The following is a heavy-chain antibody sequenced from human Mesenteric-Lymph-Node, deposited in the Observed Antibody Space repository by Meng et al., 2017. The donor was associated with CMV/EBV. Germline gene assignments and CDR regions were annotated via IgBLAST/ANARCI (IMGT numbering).Heavy chain of an antibody. D-gene: IGHD1-7*01. Sequence: SETLSLTCTVSGGSISSYYWSWIRQPPGKGLEWIGYMYYSGDTKYNPSLKSRVTISVDTSKNQFSLKLTSVTAADTAVYYCARAPWGNYEDYWGQGTLVTVSS. CDR3: ARAPWGNYEDY. V-gene: IGHV4-59*01. CDR1: GGSISSYY. J-gene: IGHJ4*02. CDR2: MYYSGDT.